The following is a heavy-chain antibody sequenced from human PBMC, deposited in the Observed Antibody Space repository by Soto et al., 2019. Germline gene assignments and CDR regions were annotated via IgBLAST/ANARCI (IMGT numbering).Heavy chain of an antibody. Sequence: GGSLRLSCATSGFTFSNYVIHRVRQDPGKGLEWVAVKWFFASGGNEYYADSVKGRFAISRDDSKQTAYLEMKSLRAEETAVYYCGRDPYSGARYYLDLWGHGTQVTVSS. D-gene: IGHD1-26*01. J-gene: IGHJ4*01. CDR1: GFTFSNYV. V-gene: IGHV3-33*01. CDR2: KWFFASGGNE. CDR3: GRDPYSGARYYLDL.